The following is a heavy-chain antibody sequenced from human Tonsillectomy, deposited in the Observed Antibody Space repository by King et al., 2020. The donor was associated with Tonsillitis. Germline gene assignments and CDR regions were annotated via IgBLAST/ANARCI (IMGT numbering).Heavy chain of an antibody. CDR1: GGSISSYY. J-gene: IGHJ6*02. CDR3: ARAQVVAARATFYYGMDV. V-gene: IGHV4-59*01. CDR2: IYYSGST. D-gene: IGHD2-15*01. Sequence: VQLQESGPGLVKPSETLSLTCTVSGGSISSYYWSWIRQPPGKGLEWIGYIYYSGSTNYNPSLKSRFTISVDTAKNQFSLKLSSVTAADTAVYYCARAQVVAARATFYYGMDVWGQGTTVTVSS.